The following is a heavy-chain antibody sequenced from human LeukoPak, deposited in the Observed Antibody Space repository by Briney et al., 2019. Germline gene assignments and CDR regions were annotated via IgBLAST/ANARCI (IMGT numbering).Heavy chain of an antibody. Sequence: PGGSLRLSCAASGFTFSSYAMSWVRQAPGKGLEWVSTISGSGAYTYYADPVKGRFTISRDNSKNTLYLQMNSLRAEDTAVYYCAKYFASGSYYKLPHWGQGTLVTVSS. V-gene: IGHV3-23*01. D-gene: IGHD3-10*01. CDR2: ISGSGAYT. CDR3: AKYFASGSYYKLPH. CDR1: GFTFSSYA. J-gene: IGHJ1*01.